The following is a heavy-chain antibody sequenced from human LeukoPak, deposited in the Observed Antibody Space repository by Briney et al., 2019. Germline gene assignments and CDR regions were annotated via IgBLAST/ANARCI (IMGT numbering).Heavy chain of an antibody. J-gene: IGHJ3*02. CDR2: FYSGGST. CDR1: GFTVSSNY. CDR3: VKDEGIWYGGAFDI. V-gene: IGHV3-66*01. D-gene: IGHD1-26*01. Sequence: PGGSLRLSCVASGFTVSSNYMSWVRQAPGKGLEWLSVFYSGGSTYYADSVNGRFTMSRDNSKNTLYLQMNGLRVEDTAVYYCVKDEGIWYGGAFDIWGQGTMVTVSS.